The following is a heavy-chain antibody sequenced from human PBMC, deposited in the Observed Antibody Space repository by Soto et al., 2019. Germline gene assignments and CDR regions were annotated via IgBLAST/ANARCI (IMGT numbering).Heavy chain of an antibody. J-gene: IGHJ4*02. CDR3: VKDRRASSIHLCLWDY. D-gene: IGHD5-18*01. CDR1: GFTFSSYA. CDR2: ISSNGGST. V-gene: IGHV3-64D*06. Sequence: GGSLRLSCSASGFTFSSYAMHWVRQAPGKGLEYVSAISSNGGSTYYADSVKGRFTISRDNSKNTLYLQMSSLRAEDTAVYYCVKDRRASSIHLCLWDYWGQGTLVTVSS.